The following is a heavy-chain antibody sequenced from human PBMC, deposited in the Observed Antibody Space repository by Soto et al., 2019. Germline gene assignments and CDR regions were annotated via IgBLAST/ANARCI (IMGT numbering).Heavy chain of an antibody. V-gene: IGHV3-30*18. CDR2: ISYDGSNK. J-gene: IGHJ6*02. Sequence: QVQLVESGGGEVQPGRSLRLSCAASGFSFSNYDMHWVRQAPGKGLEWVAVISYDGSNKHYADSVEGRFTISRDNSKNTLYLQMNSLRAEDTAVYYCAKGLLMVRGPYGMDVWGQGTTVTVSS. CDR1: GFSFSNYD. CDR3: AKGLLMVRGPYGMDV. D-gene: IGHD3-10*01.